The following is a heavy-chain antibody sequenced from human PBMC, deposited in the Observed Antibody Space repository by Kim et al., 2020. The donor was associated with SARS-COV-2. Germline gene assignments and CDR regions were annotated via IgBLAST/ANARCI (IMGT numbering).Heavy chain of an antibody. CDR3: TAPPDY. Sequence: KTDGGTADYAATVKGRFTISSDDSNNTLYLQMDSLKTEDTAVYYCTAPPDYWGQGTLVTVSS. V-gene: IGHV3-15*01. J-gene: IGHJ4*02. CDR2: KTDGGTA.